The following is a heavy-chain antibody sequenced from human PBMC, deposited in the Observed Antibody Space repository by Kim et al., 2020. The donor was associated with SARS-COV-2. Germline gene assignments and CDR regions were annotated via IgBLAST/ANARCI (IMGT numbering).Heavy chain of an antibody. J-gene: IGHJ6*02. CDR2: ADNGDT. Sequence: ADNGDTQYSQRFQGRLTIARYTSTNTVYLELSSLTSADTAVYYCARNEDVWGQGTTVTVSS. CDR3: ARNEDV. V-gene: IGHV1-3*01.